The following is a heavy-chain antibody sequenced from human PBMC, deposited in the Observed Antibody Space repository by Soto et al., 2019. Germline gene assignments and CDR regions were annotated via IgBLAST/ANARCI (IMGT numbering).Heavy chain of an antibody. CDR1: GFSLSTSGLG. CDR3: THLTRGLIAN. CDR2: IYWDDDA. J-gene: IGHJ4*02. D-gene: IGHD3-10*01. Sequence: QITLKESGPTLVTPTQSLTLTCAFSGFSLSTSGLGVAWLRQPPGKALEWLALIYWDDDARYGPSLKSRLTIPKATTKNHVVLITTDLDPMDTATCSCTHLTRGLIANWGQRILVTVSS. V-gene: IGHV2-5*05.